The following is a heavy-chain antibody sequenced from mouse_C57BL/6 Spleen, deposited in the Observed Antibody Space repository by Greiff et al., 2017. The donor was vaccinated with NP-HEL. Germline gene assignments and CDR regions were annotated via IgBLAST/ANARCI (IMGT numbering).Heavy chain of an antibody. Sequence: QVQLQQPGAELVKPGASVKLSCKASGYTFTSYWMHWVKQRPGRGLEWIGRIDPNSGGTKYNEKFKSKATLTVDKPSSPAYMQLSSLTSEDSAVYYCARGDYYGSSYSYWGQGTTLTVSS. CDR2: IDPNSGGT. V-gene: IGHV1-72*01. CDR1: GYTFTSYW. J-gene: IGHJ2*01. D-gene: IGHD1-1*01. CDR3: ARGDYYGSSYSY.